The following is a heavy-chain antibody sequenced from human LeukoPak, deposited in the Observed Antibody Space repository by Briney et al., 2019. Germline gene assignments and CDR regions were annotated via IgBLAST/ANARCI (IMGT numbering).Heavy chain of an antibody. CDR2: IYYSGNT. CDR1: GGSISSGDYY. V-gene: IGHV4-30-4*01. CDR3: ARVRVGWFDP. Sequence: PSETLSLTCTVSGGSISSGDYYWSWIRQPPGKGLEWIGYIYYSGNTYYSPSLKSRVTISVDTSKNQFSLKLSSVTAADTAVYYCARVRVGWFDPWGQGTLVTVSS. D-gene: IGHD1-26*01. J-gene: IGHJ5*02.